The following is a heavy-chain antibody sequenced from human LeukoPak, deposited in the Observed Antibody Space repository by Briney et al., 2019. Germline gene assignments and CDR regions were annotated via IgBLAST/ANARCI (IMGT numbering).Heavy chain of an antibody. J-gene: IGHJ5*02. Sequence: SETLSLTCNVSGYSISSDYYWSWIRQPPGKGLEWIGGIYHSGYTFYNSSLKSRVTISVDTSKNQFSLKLSSVTAADTAVYYCARDENGYVWGSFRAWGQGTLVTVSS. CDR1: GYSISSDYY. V-gene: IGHV4-38-2*02. D-gene: IGHD3-16*02. CDR3: ARDENGYVWGSFRA. CDR2: IYHSGYT.